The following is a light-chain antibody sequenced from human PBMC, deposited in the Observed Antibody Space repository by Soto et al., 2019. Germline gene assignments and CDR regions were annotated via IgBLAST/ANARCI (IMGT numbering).Light chain of an antibody. Sequence: QSALTQTASVSGSPGQSISISCTGTSSDVGGYNYVSWYQQHPGKAPKLMIYEVSNRPSGVSNRFSGSKSGNPASLTISGRPAEDEAAYYCSSYTSSSPRVFGGGTKLTVL. J-gene: IGLJ3*02. CDR2: EVS. CDR1: SSDVGGYNY. CDR3: SSYTSSSPRV. V-gene: IGLV2-14*01.